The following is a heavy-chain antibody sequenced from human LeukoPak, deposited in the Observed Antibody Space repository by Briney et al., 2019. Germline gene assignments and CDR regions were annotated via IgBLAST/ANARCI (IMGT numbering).Heavy chain of an antibody. CDR3: AREKSSSWYGSFDY. D-gene: IGHD6-13*01. CDR2: ISYDGSNK. J-gene: IGHJ4*02. V-gene: IGHV3-30*01. CDR1: GFTFSSYA. Sequence: GGSLRLSCAASGFTFSSYAMHWVRQAPGKGLEWVAVISYDGSNKYYADSVKGRFTISRDNSKNTLYLQMNSLRAEDTAVYYCAREKSSSWYGSFDYWGQGTLVTVSS.